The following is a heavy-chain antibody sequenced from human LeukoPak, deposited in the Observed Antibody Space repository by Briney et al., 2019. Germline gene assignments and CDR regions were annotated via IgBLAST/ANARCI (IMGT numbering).Heavy chain of an antibody. CDR3: ARRGLGLPAGFWFDP. CDR1: GGSIGSYY. CDR2: IYTSGST. J-gene: IGHJ5*02. Sequence: SETLSLTCTVSGGSIGSYYWSWLRQPPGKGLEWIGYIYTSGSTNYNPSLKSRVTISVDTSKNQFSLKLSSVTAADTAVYYCARRGLGLPAGFWFDPWGQGTLVTVSS. D-gene: IGHD1-14*01. V-gene: IGHV4-4*09.